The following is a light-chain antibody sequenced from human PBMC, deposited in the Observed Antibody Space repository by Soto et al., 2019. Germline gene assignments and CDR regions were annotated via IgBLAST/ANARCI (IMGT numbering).Light chain of an antibody. CDR2: SAS. CDR1: QSIHNW. Sequence: DIQMAQSPSTLCGSVGDRVTLTCRASQSIHNWLAWYQQKPGKAPKLLLYSASSLESGVPSRFSGSGSGTDFTLTITSLQPEDFATYSCQQSYNSPQTFGQGTKGGYQ. V-gene: IGKV1-39*01. J-gene: IGKJ1*01. CDR3: QQSYNSPQT.